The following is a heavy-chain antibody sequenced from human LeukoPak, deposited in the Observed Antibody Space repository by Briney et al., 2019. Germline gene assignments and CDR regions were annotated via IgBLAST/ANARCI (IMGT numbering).Heavy chain of an antibody. D-gene: IGHD2-2*01. CDR3: RSGQLLDYYYMDV. V-gene: IGHV3-49*03. CDR1: GFTFGDYA. CDR2: IRSKSYGGTT. J-gene: IGHJ6*03. Sequence: GGSLRLSCTASGFTFGDYAMIWFRQAPGKGLERVGFIRSKSYGGTTEYAASVKGRFTISRDDSKSITYLQMNSMKTEDTAVYYCRSGQLLDYYYMDVWGKGTTVTVSS.